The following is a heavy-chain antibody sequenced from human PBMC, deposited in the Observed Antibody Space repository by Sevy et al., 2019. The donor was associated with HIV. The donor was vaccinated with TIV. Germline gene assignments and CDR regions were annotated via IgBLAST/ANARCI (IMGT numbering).Heavy chain of an antibody. J-gene: IGHJ5*02. CDR3: ARTPRSGEGVWFDP. D-gene: IGHD3-16*01. CDR1: GYSISSGYY. Sequence: SETLSFTCTVSGYSISSGYYWGWIRQPPGKGLEWIGSIYHSGSTYYNPSLKSRVTISVDTSKNQFSLKLSSVTAADTAVYYCARTPRSGEGVWFDPRGQGTLVTVSS. CDR2: IYHSGST. V-gene: IGHV4-38-2*02.